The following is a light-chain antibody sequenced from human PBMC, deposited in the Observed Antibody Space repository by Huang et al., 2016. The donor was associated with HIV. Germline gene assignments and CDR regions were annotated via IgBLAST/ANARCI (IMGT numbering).Light chain of an antibody. V-gene: IGKV1-9*01. Sequence: IQLTQSPSSLSASVGDRVTITCRASQGINSYLAGCQQKPGKAPKLLIYAASTLQSGVPSRFSGSGSGTDFTLTSDSLQPEDFATYYCQQLNSYPLTFGGGTKVEIK. CDR2: AAS. J-gene: IGKJ4*01. CDR1: QGINSY. CDR3: QQLNSYPLT.